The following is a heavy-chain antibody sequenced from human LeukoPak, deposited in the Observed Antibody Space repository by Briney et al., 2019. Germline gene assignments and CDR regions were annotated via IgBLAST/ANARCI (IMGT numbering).Heavy chain of an antibody. J-gene: IGHJ4*02. CDR2: IYHSGST. V-gene: IGHV4-38-2*01. D-gene: IGHD3-16*01. CDR1: GYSISSGYY. CDR3: VTFGSSYYFDY. Sequence: PSETLSLTCAVSGYSISSGYYWGWIRQPPGKGLEWIGRIYHSGSTYYNPSLKSRVTISVDTSKNQFSLKLSSVTAADTAVYYCVTFGSSYYFDYWGQGTLVTVSS.